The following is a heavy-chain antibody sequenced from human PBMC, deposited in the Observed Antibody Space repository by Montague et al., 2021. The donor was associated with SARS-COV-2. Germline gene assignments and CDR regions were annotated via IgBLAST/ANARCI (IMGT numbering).Heavy chain of an antibody. CDR1: GDSVSSDTAA. D-gene: IGHD4-17*01. J-gene: IGHJ1*01. Sequence: CAISGDSVSSDTAAWHWTRQSPSRGLEWLGRTFYRSQWHTDSAASVRSRISFSGDISKNQFSLHLNSVTPEDTAIYYCARDGDYGGTWYSFLQNWGQGTLVIVSS. CDR2: TFYRSQWHT. V-gene: IGHV6-1*01. CDR3: ARDGDYGGTWYSFLQN.